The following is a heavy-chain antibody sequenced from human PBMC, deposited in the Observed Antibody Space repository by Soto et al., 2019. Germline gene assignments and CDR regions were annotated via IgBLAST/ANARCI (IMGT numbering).Heavy chain of an antibody. D-gene: IGHD2-15*01. CDR1: GGTFSSYA. Sequence: GAAVKVSCPSSGGTFSSYAISWVRQAPGQGLEWMGGIIPIFGTANYAQKFQGRVTITADESTSTAYMELSSLRSEDTAVYYCARVGSGGSSCTDPWGQGTHVTVFS. CDR2: IIPIFGTA. CDR3: ARVGSGGSSCTDP. V-gene: IGHV1-69*13. J-gene: IGHJ5*02.